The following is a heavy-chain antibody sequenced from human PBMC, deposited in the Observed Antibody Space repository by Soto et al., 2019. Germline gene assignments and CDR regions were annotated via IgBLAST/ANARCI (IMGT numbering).Heavy chain of an antibody. Sequence: QVQLQESGPGLVKPSETLSLTCTVSGGSISSHYWSWIRQPPGKGLEWIGYIYYSGSTNYNPSLKSRVTISVDTSKNQFSLKLSSVTAADTAVYYCARHDRYSGPNSYDYWGQGTLVTVSS. CDR3: ARHDRYSGPNSYDY. CDR1: GGSISSHY. D-gene: IGHD5-12*01. J-gene: IGHJ4*02. V-gene: IGHV4-59*08. CDR2: IYYSGST.